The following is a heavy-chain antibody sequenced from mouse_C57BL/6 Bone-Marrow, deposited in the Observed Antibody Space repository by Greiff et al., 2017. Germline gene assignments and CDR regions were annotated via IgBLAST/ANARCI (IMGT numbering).Heavy chain of an antibody. D-gene: IGHD1-1*01. CDR1: GYTFTSYW. CDR3: ARHDGSRPAWLAY. Sequence: QVQLQQPGAELVRPGTSVKLSCKASGYTFTSYWMHWVKQRPGQGLEWIGVIDPSDSYTNYNQKFKGKATLTVDTSSSTAYMQLSSLTSEDSAVYYCARHDGSRPAWLAYWGQGTLVTVSA. J-gene: IGHJ3*01. CDR2: IDPSDSYT. V-gene: IGHV1-59*01.